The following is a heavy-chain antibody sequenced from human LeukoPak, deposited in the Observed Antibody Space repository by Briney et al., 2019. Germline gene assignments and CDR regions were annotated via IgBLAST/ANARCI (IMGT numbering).Heavy chain of an antibody. CDR2: IYSGGNA. CDR3: ARGFRSVTTWGYFDY. J-gene: IGHJ4*02. CDR1: GFTVSTNY. D-gene: IGHD4-17*01. Sequence: GGSLRLSCAASGFTVSTNYISWVRQPPGKGLEWVSLIYSGGNAYYADSVKGRFTISRDNSKNTLYLQMNSLTAEDTAVYYCARGFRSVTTWGYFDYWGQGTLVTVSS. V-gene: IGHV3-66*01.